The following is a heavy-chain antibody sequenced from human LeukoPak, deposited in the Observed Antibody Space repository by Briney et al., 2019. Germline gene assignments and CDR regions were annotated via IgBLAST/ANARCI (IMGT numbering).Heavy chain of an antibody. J-gene: IGHJ4*02. Sequence: SETLSLTCAVSGGSISSGGYSWRWIRQPPGKGLEWIGYIYHSGSTYYNPSLKSRVTISVDRSKNQFSLKLSSVTAADTAVYYCARATTGKPYYFDYWGQGTLVTVSS. CDR2: IYHSGST. V-gene: IGHV4-30-2*01. D-gene: IGHD4-11*01. CDR1: GGSISSGGYS. CDR3: ARATTGKPYYFDY.